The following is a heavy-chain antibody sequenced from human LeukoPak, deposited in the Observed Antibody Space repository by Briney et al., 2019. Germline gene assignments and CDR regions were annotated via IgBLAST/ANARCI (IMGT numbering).Heavy chain of an antibody. V-gene: IGHV3-73*01. CDR2: IRSKANSYAT. CDR3: TPSLYDILTGSDY. Sequence: GGSLRLSCAASGFTFSGSAMRWVRQASGKGLEWVGRIRSKANSYATAYAASVKGRFTISRDDSKNTAYLQMNSLKTEDTAVYYCTPSLYDILTGSDYWGQGTLVTVSS. CDR1: GFTFSGSA. D-gene: IGHD3-9*01. J-gene: IGHJ4*02.